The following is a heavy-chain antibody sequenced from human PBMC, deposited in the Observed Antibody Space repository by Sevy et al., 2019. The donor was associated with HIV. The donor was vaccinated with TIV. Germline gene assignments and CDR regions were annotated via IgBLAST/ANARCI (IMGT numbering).Heavy chain of an antibody. V-gene: IGHV3-13*01. D-gene: IGHD1-26*01. CDR3: ARGTRYSGSYYLGDDAFDI. Sequence: GGSLRLSCAASGFTFSRYDMHWVRQATGKGLEWVSSIGTAGDTYYPGSVKGRFTISRENAKKSLYLQMNSLSAGDKAVYYCARGTRYSGSYYLGDDAFDIWGQGTMVTVSS. CDR1: GFTFSRYD. CDR2: IGTAGDT. J-gene: IGHJ3*02.